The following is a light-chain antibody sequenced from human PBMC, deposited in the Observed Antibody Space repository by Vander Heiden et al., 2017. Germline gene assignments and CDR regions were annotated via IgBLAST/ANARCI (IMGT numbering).Light chain of an antibody. Sequence: HSALTQPPSASGSLGQSVTISCTGTSSDVGAYNSVSWFQQHPVKVPKLVIYDDNKRPSGVPGRFSGSKSGNTASLTVSGLQAEDEADYYCSSYAGTISVFGGGTKLTVL. CDR2: DDN. CDR3: SSYAGTISV. CDR1: SSDVGAYNS. J-gene: IGLJ2*01. V-gene: IGLV2-8*01.